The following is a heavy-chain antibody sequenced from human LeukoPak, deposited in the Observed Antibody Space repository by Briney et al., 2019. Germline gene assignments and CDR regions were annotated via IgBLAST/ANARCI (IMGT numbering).Heavy chain of an antibody. CDR1: GFTFSSYS. CDR3: ARAPAYSGSYYDDY. D-gene: IGHD1-26*01. CDR2: ISSSSSYI. V-gene: IGHV3-21*01. Sequence: GGSLRLSCAASGFTFSSYSMNWVRQAPGKGLEWVSSISSSSSYIYYADSVKGRLTISRDNAKNSLYLQMNSLRAEDAAVYYCARAPAYSGSYYDDYWGQGTLVTVSS. J-gene: IGHJ4*02.